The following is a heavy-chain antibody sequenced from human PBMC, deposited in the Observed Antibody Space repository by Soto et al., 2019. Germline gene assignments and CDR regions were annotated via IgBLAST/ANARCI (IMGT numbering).Heavy chain of an antibody. V-gene: IGHV1-46*01. J-gene: IGHJ1*01. D-gene: IGHD3-22*01. Sequence: GASVKVSCKASGYTFTSYYMHWVRQAPGQGLEWMGIINPSGGSTSYAQKFQGRVTMTRDTSTSTVYMELSSLRSEDTAVYYCAREYYDSSGYYYDQEYFQHWGQGTLVTVSS. CDR1: GYTFTSYY. CDR2: INPSGGST. CDR3: AREYYDSSGYYYDQEYFQH.